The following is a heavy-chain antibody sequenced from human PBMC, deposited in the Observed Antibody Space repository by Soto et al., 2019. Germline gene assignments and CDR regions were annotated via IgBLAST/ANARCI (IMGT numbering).Heavy chain of an antibody. CDR1: GFTFSKFG. Sequence: QVQLVESGGGVVQPGGSLRLSCEASGFTFSKFGIHCVRQAPGKGLEWVAVVSYDGIFKYYADSVKGRFTISRDNSKNTLYLQMNSLRPEDTALYYCAKDSDQLLFDYYYYGMDVWGQGTTVTVSS. J-gene: IGHJ6*02. D-gene: IGHD2-2*01. CDR3: AKDSDQLLFDYYYYGMDV. CDR2: VSYDGIFK. V-gene: IGHV3-30*18.